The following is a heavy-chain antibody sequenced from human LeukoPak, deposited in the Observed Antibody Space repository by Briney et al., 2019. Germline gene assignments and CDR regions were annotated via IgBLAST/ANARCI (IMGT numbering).Heavy chain of an antibody. V-gene: IGHV4-34*01. D-gene: IGHD5-24*01. Sequence: SETLSLTCAVYGGSFSGYYWSWIRHPPGKGLEWIGEINHSGSTNYNPSLKSRVTISVDTSKNQFSLKLSSVTAADTAVYYCARAERWRQLYYWGQGTLVTVSS. CDR1: GGSFSGYY. CDR3: ARAERWRQLYY. CDR2: INHSGST. J-gene: IGHJ4*02.